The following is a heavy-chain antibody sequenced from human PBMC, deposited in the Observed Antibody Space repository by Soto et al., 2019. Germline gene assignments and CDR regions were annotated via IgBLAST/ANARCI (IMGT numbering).Heavy chain of an antibody. CDR1: GFTFSSYA. D-gene: IGHD2-15*01. Sequence: DVQLLESGGGLVQPEGSLRLSCAASGFTFSSYAMGWVRQGPGKGLEWVAVVSIGGRTHYADSVRGRFTISRDNSKNTLSLQMNSLTAEDTAVYFCAKRRGAGGHFDYWGQGALVTGSS. V-gene: IGHV3-23*01. CDR2: VSIGGRT. CDR3: AKRRGAGGHFDY. J-gene: IGHJ4*02.